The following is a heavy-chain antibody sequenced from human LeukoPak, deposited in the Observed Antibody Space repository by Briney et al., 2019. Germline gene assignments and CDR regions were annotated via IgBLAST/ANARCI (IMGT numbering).Heavy chain of an antibody. CDR3: ARQEYCSGGSCYTWFDP. D-gene: IGHD2-15*01. CDR1: GYSFTSYW. CDR2: IYPGDSDI. V-gene: IGHV5-51*01. J-gene: IGHJ5*02. Sequence: GESLKISCKGSGYSFTSYWIGWVRQMPGKGLEWMGMIYPGDSDIRYSPSFQGQVTISADKSISTAYLQWSSLKASDTAMYYCARQEYCSGGSCYTWFDPWGQGTLVTVSS.